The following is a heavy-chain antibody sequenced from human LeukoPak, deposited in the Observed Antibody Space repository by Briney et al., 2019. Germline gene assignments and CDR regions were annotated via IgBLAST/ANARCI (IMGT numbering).Heavy chain of an antibody. Sequence: ASVKVSCKASGYTFTSYYIHWVRQPPGQGLEWIGIINPSGGSTSYAQKFQGRVTMTRDTSTSTLYMELSSLRSEDTAVYYCARKIAAPNKGFDYWGQGTLVTVSS. V-gene: IGHV1-46*01. J-gene: IGHJ4*02. D-gene: IGHD6-6*01. CDR2: INPSGGST. CDR1: GYTFTSYY. CDR3: ARKIAAPNKGFDY.